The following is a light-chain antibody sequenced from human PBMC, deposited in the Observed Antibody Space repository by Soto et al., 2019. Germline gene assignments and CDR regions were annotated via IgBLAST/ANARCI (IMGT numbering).Light chain of an antibody. CDR1: SSDVGGYDY. J-gene: IGLJ1*01. CDR2: EVT. Sequence: QPVLTQPASVSGSPSQSITISCTGTSSDVGGYDYVSWYQQHPDKAPKLIVYEVTHRPSGVSNRFSGSKSGNTASLTISGLQAEDEADYYCSSLTSGSTRVFGTGTKVTVL. CDR3: SSLTSGSTRV. V-gene: IGLV2-14*01.